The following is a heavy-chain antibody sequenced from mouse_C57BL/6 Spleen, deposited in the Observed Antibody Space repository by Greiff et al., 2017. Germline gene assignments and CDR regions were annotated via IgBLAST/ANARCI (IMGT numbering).Heavy chain of an antibody. V-gene: IGHV5-4*01. J-gene: IGHJ2*01. CDR1: GFTFSSYA. CDR2: ISDGGSYT. CDR3: AREGSYYGRGNYFDY. Sequence: EVQLVESGGGLVKPGGSLKLSCAASGFTFSSYAMSWVRQTPEKRLEWVATISDGGSYTYYPDNVKGRFTISRDNAKNNLYLQMSHLKSEDTAMYYCAREGSYYGRGNYFDYWGQGTTLTVFS. D-gene: IGHD1-1*01.